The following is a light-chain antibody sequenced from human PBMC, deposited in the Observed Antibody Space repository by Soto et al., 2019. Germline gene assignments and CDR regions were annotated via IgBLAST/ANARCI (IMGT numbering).Light chain of an antibody. CDR2: GAS. CDR3: QQYGSSRT. J-gene: IGKJ1*01. Sequence: RVMTQSPATLSVSPLERATLSCRARQSVSSNFAWSQQKPGPAPRLLIYGASTRATGIPARFSGSGSGTEFTLTISSLQSEDFAIYYCQQYGSSRTFGQGTKVDI. V-gene: IGKV3D-15*01. CDR1: QSVSSN.